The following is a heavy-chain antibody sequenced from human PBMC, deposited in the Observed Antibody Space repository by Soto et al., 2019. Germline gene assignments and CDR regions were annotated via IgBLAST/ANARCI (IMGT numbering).Heavy chain of an antibody. CDR1: GFAFSTYG. J-gene: IGHJ4*02. Sequence: QVQLVESGGGVVQSGRSLRLSCAASGFAFSTYGMHWVRQAPGKGLEWVAMTWHDGGNKYYADSVEGRFTISRANSKNTVYLHMNSLSAEDKAVYYCASDVVWILALDYWGQGTLVTVSS. V-gene: IGHV3-33*01. CDR3: ASDVVWILALDY. CDR2: TWHDGGNK. D-gene: IGHD3-3*01.